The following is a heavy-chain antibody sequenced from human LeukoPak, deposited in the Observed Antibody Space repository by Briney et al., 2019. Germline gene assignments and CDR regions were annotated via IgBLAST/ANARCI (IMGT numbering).Heavy chain of an antibody. V-gene: IGHV3-48*01. CDR2: ISSSSSTI. Sequence: GGSLRLSCAASGFTFSSYSMNWVRQAPGKGLEWVSYISSSSSTIYCADSVKGRFTISRDNAKNSLYLQMNSLRAEDTAVYYCASRYCSGGSCYSVGYYGMDVWGQGTTVTVSS. J-gene: IGHJ6*02. CDR1: GFTFSSYS. CDR3: ASRYCSGGSCYSVGYYGMDV. D-gene: IGHD2-15*01.